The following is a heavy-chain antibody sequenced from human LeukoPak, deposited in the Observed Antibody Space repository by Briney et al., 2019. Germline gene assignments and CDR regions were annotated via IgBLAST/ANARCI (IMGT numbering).Heavy chain of an antibody. D-gene: IGHD1-20*01. CDR2: IFYSVTT. CDR1: GGSLSSYY. Sequence: RTSETLSLTCTVSGGSLSSYYWSWIRQPPGKGLEWIGHIFYSVTTNYNPSLKSRVTISVDTSKKQFSLKLSSVTAADTAVYYCARRNYNWNGSSDVFDIWGQGTMVTVSS. V-gene: IGHV4-59*01. CDR3: ARRNYNWNGSSDVFDI. J-gene: IGHJ3*02.